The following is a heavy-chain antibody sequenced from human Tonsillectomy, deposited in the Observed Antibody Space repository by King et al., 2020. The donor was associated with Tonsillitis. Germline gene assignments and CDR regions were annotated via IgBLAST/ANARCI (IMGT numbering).Heavy chain of an antibody. V-gene: IGHV4-59*01. Sequence: VQLQESGPGLVKPSETLSLTCTVSGGSISSYYWSWIRQPPGKGLEWIGNIYYSGSTNYNPSLKSRVTISVDTSKNQFSLKLSSVTAADTAVYYCARSAVAGAFDIWGQGTMVTVSS. D-gene: IGHD6-19*01. J-gene: IGHJ3*02. CDR3: ARSAVAGAFDI. CDR2: IYYSGST. CDR1: GGSISSYY.